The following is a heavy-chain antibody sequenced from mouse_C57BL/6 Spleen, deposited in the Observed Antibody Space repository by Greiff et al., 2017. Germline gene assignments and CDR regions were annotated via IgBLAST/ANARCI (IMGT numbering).Heavy chain of an antibody. CDR2: IYPRSGNT. J-gene: IGHJ4*01. Sequence: VQLQESGAELARPGASVKLSCKASGYTFTSYGISWVKQRTGQGLEWIGEIYPRSGNTYYNEKFKGKATLTAEKSSSTAYMELRSLTSEDSAVXFCARECNLLPTPMDYWGQGTSVTVSS. D-gene: IGHD1-1*01. V-gene: IGHV1-81*01. CDR1: GYTFTSYG. CDR3: ARECNLLPTPMDY.